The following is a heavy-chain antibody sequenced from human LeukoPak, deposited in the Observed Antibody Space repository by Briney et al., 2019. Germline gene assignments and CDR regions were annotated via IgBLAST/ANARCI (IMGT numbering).Heavy chain of an antibody. Sequence: GGSLRLSCAASGFTFSSYWMHWVRQAPGKGPVWVSRINNDGSSTTYADSVKGRFTISRDDAKNTLYLQMNSLRAEDTAVYYCVRGGESTWSWGQGTLVTVSS. J-gene: IGHJ5*02. CDR3: VRGGESTWS. CDR1: GFTFSSYW. V-gene: IGHV3-74*01. D-gene: IGHD2-15*01. CDR2: INNDGSST.